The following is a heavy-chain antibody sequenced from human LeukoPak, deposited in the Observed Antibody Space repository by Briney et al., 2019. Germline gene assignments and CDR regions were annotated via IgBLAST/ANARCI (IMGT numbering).Heavy chain of an antibody. D-gene: IGHD2-15*01. CDR2: IRYDGSNK. Sequence: GGSLRLSCAASGFTFSNAWMSWVRQAPGKGLEWVAFIRYDGSNKYYADSVKGRFTISRDNSKNTLYLQMNSLRAEDTAVYYCARVLRYCSGGNCYSGGLGYMDVWGKGTTVTISS. J-gene: IGHJ6*03. V-gene: IGHV3-30*02. CDR3: ARVLRYCSGGNCYSGGLGYMDV. CDR1: GFTFSNAW.